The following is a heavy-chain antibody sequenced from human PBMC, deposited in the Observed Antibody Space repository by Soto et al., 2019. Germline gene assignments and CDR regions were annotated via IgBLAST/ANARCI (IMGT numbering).Heavy chain of an antibody. D-gene: IGHD3-10*01. CDR2: INGDGSGT. CDR1: GFTFSGSW. J-gene: IGHJ4*02. V-gene: IGHV3-74*01. CDR3: ARGLFGSGTANDY. Sequence: EVQLVESGGGLVQPGGSLRLSCAASGFTFSGSWMHWVRQAPGKGLVWVSRINGDGSGTSYADFVKGRFTISRDDAKNTLFLQMNGLRAEDTAVYYCARGLFGSGTANDYWGQGTPVTVSS.